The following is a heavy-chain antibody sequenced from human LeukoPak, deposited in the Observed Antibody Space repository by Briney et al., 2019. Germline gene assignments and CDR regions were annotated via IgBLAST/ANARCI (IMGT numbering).Heavy chain of an antibody. D-gene: IGHD6-19*01. J-gene: IGHJ4*02. CDR3: AREGPNSSGLDY. V-gene: IGHV3-33*08. CDR1: GFVFRNYF. CDR2: IWYDGSNK. Sequence: PGGSLRLSCAASGFVFRNYFMSWVRQAPGKGLEWVAVIWYDGSNKYYADSVKGRFTISRDNSKNTLYLQMNSLRAEDTAVYYCAREGPNSSGLDYWGQGTLVTVSS.